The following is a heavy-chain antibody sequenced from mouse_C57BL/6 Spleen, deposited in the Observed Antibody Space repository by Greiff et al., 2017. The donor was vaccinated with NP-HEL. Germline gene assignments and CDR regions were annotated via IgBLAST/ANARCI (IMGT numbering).Heavy chain of an antibody. Sequence: QVQLKESGAELVKPGASVKISCKASGYAFSSYWMHWVKQRPGKGLEWIGQIYPGDGDTNYNGKFKGKATLTADKSSSTAYMQLSSLTSEDSAVYFCARRGGGNAMDYWGQGTSVTVSS. CDR3: ARRGGGNAMDY. CDR1: GYAFSSYW. J-gene: IGHJ4*01. V-gene: IGHV1-80*01. CDR2: IYPGDGDT.